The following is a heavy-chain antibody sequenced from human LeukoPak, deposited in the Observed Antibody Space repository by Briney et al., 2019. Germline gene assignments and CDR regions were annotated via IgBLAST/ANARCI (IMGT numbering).Heavy chain of an antibody. V-gene: IGHV3-23*01. Sequence: GGSLRLSCAASGFTFSSYAMSWVRQAPGKGVEWVSAISGSGGSTYYADSVKGRFTISRDNSKHTLYLQMNSLRAEDTAVYYCAKMTPLDCSSTSCYGWYFNLWGRGTLVTVSS. D-gene: IGHD2-2*01. J-gene: IGHJ2*01. CDR1: GFTFSSYA. CDR2: ISGSGGST. CDR3: AKMTPLDCSSTSCYGWYFNL.